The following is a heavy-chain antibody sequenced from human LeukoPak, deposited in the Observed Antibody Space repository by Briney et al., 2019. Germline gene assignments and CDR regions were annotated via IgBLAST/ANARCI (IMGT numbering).Heavy chain of an antibody. D-gene: IGHD3-16*02. CDR2: IYYSGST. V-gene: IGHV4-59*12. CDR3: ARGPSLGGGELSPFDY. J-gene: IGHJ4*02. Sequence: SETLSLTCTVSGGSISSYYWSWIRQPPGKGLEWIGYIYYSGSTNYNPSLKSRVTISVDKSKNQFSLKLSSVTAADTAVYYCARGPSLGGGELSPFDYWGQGTLVTVSS. CDR1: GGSISSYY.